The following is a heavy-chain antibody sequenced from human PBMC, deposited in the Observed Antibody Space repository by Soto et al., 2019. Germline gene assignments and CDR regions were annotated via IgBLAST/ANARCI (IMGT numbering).Heavy chain of an antibody. CDR1: GDTFGTYA. J-gene: IGHJ4*02. V-gene: IGHV1-69*06. CDR2: IIPVFDKP. D-gene: IGHD2-15*01. Sequence: QVQLVQSGAELKKPGSSVKVSCTASGDTFGTYAISWVRQAPGQGLEWMGAIIPVFDKPHYAQKFQGRVRISADKPTDTALLELTSLRSEDTAVFSCASLRWHLSLQIPGFVWGRGTLLTVSP. CDR3: ASLRWHLSLQIPGFV.